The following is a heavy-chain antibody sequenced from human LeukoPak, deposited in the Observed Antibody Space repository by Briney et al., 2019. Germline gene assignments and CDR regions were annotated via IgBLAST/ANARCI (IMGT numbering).Heavy chain of an antibody. CDR3: ARHGDTSGYSE. D-gene: IGHD3-22*01. CDR1: GFTFSSYA. CDR2: IRGSGDRT. J-gene: IGHJ4*02. V-gene: IGHV3-23*01. Sequence: PGGSLRLSCAASGFTFSSYAMSWVRQAPGKGLEWVSAIRGSGDRTHYADSVKGRFTISRDNSKNSLYLQMNSLRAEDTAVYYCARHGDTSGYSEWGQGTPVTVSS.